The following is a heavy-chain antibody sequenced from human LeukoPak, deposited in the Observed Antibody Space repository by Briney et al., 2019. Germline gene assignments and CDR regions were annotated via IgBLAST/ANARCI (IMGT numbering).Heavy chain of an antibody. CDR2: IYHSGST. CDR3: ARDNSRSVAFDI. CDR1: GGSISSGGYY. D-gene: IGHD4-23*01. J-gene: IGHJ3*02. V-gene: IGHV4-30-2*01. Sequence: SETLSLTCTVSGGSISSGGYYWSWIRQPPGKGLEWIGYIYHSGSTYYNPSLKSRATISVDRSKNQFSLKLSSVTAADTAVYYCARDNSRSVAFDIWGQGTMVTVSS.